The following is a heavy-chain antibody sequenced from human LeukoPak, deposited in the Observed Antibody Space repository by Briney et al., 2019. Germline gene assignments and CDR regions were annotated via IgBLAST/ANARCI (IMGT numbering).Heavy chain of an antibody. J-gene: IGHJ4*02. CDR1: GFTVSRNY. CDR2: IYSGGNT. V-gene: IGHV3-53*05. D-gene: IGHD1-14*01. CDR3: AKDSSLSLISGYYFDY. Sequence: GGSLRLSCAASGFTVSRNYMSWVRQAPGKGLEWVSVIYSGGNTDYADSVKGRFTISRDNSKNTLYLQMNSLRAEDTAVYYCAKDSSLSLISGYYFDYWGQGTLVTVSS.